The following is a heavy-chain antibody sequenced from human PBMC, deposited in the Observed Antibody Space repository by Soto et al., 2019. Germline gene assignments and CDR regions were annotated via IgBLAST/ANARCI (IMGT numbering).Heavy chain of an antibody. CDR1: GYTFTSYD. J-gene: IGHJ4*02. D-gene: IGHD6-19*01. V-gene: IGHV1-46*01. CDR2: INPSGGST. CDR3: ARSGWYLYYFDY. Sequence: GASGKVSCKASGYTFTSYDMHWVRQAPGQGLEWMGIINPSGGSTSYAQKFQGRVTMTRDTSTSTAYMELRSLRSDDTAVYYCARSGWYLYYFDYWGQGTLVTVSS.